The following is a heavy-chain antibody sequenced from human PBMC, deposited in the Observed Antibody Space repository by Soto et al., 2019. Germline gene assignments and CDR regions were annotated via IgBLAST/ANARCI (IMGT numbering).Heavy chain of an antibody. J-gene: IGHJ5*02. CDR2: ISSSSSSI. V-gene: IGHV3-21*02. Sequence: EVQLVESGGGLVKPGGSLRLSCAASGFTFSAYSMNWVRQAPGKGLEWVSFISSSSSSIYYADSVKGRFTISRDNAKTSLYLQMNSLRAEDTAVYYCARADYYDSSAYYFSGWFDPWGQGTLVTVSS. CDR1: GFTFSAYS. CDR3: ARADYYDSSAYYFSGWFDP. D-gene: IGHD3-22*01.